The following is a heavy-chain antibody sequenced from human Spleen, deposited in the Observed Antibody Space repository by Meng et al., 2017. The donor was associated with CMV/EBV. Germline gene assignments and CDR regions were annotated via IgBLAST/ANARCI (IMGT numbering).Heavy chain of an antibody. J-gene: IGHJ5*02. V-gene: IGHV4-34*01. Sequence: SFSGYSWSWIRQPPGKGLEWIGEINHSGSTNYNPSLKSRVTISVDTSKNQFSLKLSSVTAADTAVYYCARGYDFWSGYYTGICWFDPWGQGTLVTVSS. CDR1: SFSGYS. CDR3: ARGYDFWSGYYTGICWFDP. D-gene: IGHD3-3*01. CDR2: INHSGST.